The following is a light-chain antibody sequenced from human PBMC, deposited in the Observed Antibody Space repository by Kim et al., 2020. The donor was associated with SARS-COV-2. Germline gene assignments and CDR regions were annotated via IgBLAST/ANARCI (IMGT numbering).Light chain of an antibody. Sequence: GQSVTISCTGTISDVAGYNFVSWYQQHPGKGPKLIIFDVSERPSGVPARFSGSKSGTTASLTISGLQADDEADYYCCSYAGTYTWVFGGGTQLTVL. CDR1: ISDVAGYNF. CDR2: DVS. CDR3: CSYAGTYTWV. V-gene: IGLV2-11*03. J-gene: IGLJ3*02.